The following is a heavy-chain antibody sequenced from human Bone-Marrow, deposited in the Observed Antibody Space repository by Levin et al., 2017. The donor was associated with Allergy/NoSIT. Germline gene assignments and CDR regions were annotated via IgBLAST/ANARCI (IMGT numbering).Heavy chain of an antibody. J-gene: IGHJ5*02. CDR2: ISGSGGST. D-gene: IGHD5-18*01. Sequence: GGSLRLSCAASGFTFSSYAMSWVRQAPGKGLEWVSAISGSGGSTYYADSVKGRFTISRDNSKNTLYLQMNSLRAEDTAVYYCARQLGDEQLGLYWFDPWGQGTLVTVSS. CDR3: ARQLGDEQLGLYWFDP. V-gene: IGHV3-23*01. CDR1: GFTFSSYA.